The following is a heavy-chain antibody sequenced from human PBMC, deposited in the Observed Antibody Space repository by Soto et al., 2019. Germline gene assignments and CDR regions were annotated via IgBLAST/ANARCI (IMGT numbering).Heavy chain of an antibody. D-gene: IGHD5-12*01. J-gene: IGHJ4*02. CDR3: TTISGYGGDFDY. CDR2: IKSKTDGGTT. CDR1: GFTFSNAW. V-gene: IGHV3-15*01. Sequence: GGSLRLSSAASGFTFSNAWMSWVRQAPGKGLEWVGRIKSKTDGGTTDYAAPVKGRFTISRDDSKNTLYLQMNSLKTEDTAVYYCTTISGYGGDFDYWGQGTLVTVSS.